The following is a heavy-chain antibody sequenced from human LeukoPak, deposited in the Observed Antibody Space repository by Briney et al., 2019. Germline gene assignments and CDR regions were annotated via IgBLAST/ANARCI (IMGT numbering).Heavy chain of an antibody. D-gene: IGHD3-3*01. CDR3: ASGQYYDLWSGYYVD. J-gene: IGHJ4*02. CDR2: INHSGST. V-gene: IGHV4-34*01. Sequence: SETLSLTCAVYGGSFSGHYWSWIRQPPGKGLEWIGEINHSGSTNYNPSLESRVTISVDTSKDHFSLELSSVTAADTAVYYCASGQYYDLWSGYYVDWGQGTLVTVSA. CDR1: GGSFSGHY.